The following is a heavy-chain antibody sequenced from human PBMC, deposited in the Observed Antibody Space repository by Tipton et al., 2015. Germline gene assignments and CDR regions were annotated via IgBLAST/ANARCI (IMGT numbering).Heavy chain of an antibody. J-gene: IGHJ4*02. Sequence: TLSLTCDVSSYSISSGYYWSWIRQPPGKGLEWIGYIYYSGSTNYNPSLKSRVTISVDTSKNQFSLKLRSVTAADTAVYYCAREAYSSSGLIFDYWGQGTLVTVSS. D-gene: IGHD6-6*01. CDR1: SYSISSGYY. CDR2: IYYSGST. V-gene: IGHV4-61*01. CDR3: AREAYSSSGLIFDY.